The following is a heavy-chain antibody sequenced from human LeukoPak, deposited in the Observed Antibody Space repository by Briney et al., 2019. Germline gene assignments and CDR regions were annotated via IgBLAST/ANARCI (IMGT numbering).Heavy chain of an antibody. Sequence: GGSLRLSCAASGFTFSNYAMTWVRQAPRKGLEWVSTISGSDGSTYYADSVKGRFTISRDNSRNTLYLQMNSLRDEDTAVYYCAREFSVVGNFDYWGQGTLVIVSS. J-gene: IGHJ4*02. V-gene: IGHV3-23*01. CDR2: ISGSDGST. D-gene: IGHD2-21*01. CDR3: AREFSVVGNFDY. CDR1: GFTFSNYA.